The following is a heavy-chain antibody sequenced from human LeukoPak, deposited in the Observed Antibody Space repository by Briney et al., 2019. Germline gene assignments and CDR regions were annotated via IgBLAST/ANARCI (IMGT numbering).Heavy chain of an antibody. D-gene: IGHD1-26*01. V-gene: IGHV3-53*01. J-gene: IGHJ4*02. CDR3: AREYGLGGATTDYFDY. Sequence: PGGSLRLSCAASGFTVSSHYMSWDRQAPGKGLEWVSVIYSGGSTYYADSVKGRFTISRDNSKNTLYLQMNSLRAEDTAVYYCAREYGLGGATTDYFDYWGQGTLVTVSS. CDR1: GFTVSSHY. CDR2: IYSGGST.